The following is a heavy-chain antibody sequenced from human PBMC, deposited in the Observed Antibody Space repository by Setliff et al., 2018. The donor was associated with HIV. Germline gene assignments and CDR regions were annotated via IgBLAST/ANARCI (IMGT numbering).Heavy chain of an antibody. CDR3: TADISGVGGVAGTADY. V-gene: IGHV3-49*04. Sequence: GGSLRLSCTASGFTFGDYAMSWVRQAPGKGLEWVGFIRSKAYGGTTEYAASVKGRFTISRDDSKSIAYLQMNSLKTEDTAVYYCTADISGVGGVAGTADYWGQGTQVTVSS. CDR2: IRSKAYGGTT. CDR1: GFTFGDYA. D-gene: IGHD6-19*01. J-gene: IGHJ4*02.